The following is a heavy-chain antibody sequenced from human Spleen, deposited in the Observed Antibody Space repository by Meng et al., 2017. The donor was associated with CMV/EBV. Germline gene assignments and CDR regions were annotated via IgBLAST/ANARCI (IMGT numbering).Heavy chain of an antibody. D-gene: IGHD2-2*02. CDR3: ARHGGQYQLLYHFDY. V-gene: IGHV3-23*01. CDR2: ISGSGGST. J-gene: IGHJ4*02. CDR1: GFTFSSYA. Sequence: GGSLRLSCAASGFTFSSYAMSWVRQAPGKGLEWVSAISGSGGSTYYADSVKGRFTISRDNSKNTLYLQMNSLRAEDTAVYYCARHGGQYQLLYHFDYWGQGTLVTVSS.